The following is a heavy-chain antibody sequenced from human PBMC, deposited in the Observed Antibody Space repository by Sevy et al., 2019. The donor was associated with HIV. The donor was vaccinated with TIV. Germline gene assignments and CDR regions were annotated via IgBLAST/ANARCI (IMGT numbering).Heavy chain of an antibody. V-gene: IGHV3-30*02. CDR3: APMVQGVGGAFDI. CDR1: GFTFSSYG. D-gene: IGHD3-10*01. J-gene: IGHJ3*02. Sequence: LSLTCAASGFTFSSYGMHWVRQAPGKGLEWVAFIRYDGSNKYYADSVKGRFTISRDNSKNTLYLQMNSLRAEETAVYYCAPMVQGVGGAFDIWGQGTMVTVSS. CDR2: IRYDGSNK.